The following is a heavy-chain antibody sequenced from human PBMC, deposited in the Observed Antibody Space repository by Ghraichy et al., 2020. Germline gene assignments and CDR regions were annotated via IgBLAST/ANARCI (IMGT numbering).Heavy chain of an antibody. J-gene: IGHJ6*02. D-gene: IGHD1-26*01. CDR3: ARDEEDSGGYFYYGMDV. Sequence: GESLNISCAASGFTFSSYNMNWVRQAPGKGLEWVSSISTSSSYIFYADSVKGRFTISRDNAKNSLYLQMNSLRAEDTAVYYCARDEEDSGGYFYYGMDVWGQGTTVTVSS. CDR1: GFTFSSYN. V-gene: IGHV3-21*01. CDR2: ISTSSSYI.